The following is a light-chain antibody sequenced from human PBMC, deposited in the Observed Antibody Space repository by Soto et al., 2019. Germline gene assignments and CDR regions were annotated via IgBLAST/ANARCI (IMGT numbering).Light chain of an antibody. V-gene: IGKV3-20*01. CDR3: QQVNVYPST. CDR1: QSVASSY. J-gene: IGKJ4*01. Sequence: EIVLTQSPGTLSLSPGERVTLSCRASQSVASSYFAWYQQKPGQAPRLLIYGASTRATGIPDRFSGSGSGTDFTLTIARLEPEDFATYYCQQVNVYPSTFGGGTKVEIK. CDR2: GAS.